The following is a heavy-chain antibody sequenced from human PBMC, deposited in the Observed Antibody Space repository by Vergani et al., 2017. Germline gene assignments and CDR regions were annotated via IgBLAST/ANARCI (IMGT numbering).Heavy chain of an antibody. J-gene: IGHJ3*02. V-gene: IGHV3-53*01. Sequence: EVQLVESGGGLIQPGGSLRLSCAASGFTVSSNYMSWVRQAPGKGLEWVSVIYSGGSTYYADSVKGRFTISRDKSKNTLYLQMNSLRAEDTAVSYCARWDYYGSGSYYSSAYDIWGEGTMVTVSS. CDR1: GFTVSSNY. CDR3: ARWDYYGSGSYYSSAYDI. CDR2: IYSGGST. D-gene: IGHD3-10*01.